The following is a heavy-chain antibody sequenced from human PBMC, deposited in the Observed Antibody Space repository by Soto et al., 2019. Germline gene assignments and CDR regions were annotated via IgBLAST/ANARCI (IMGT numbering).Heavy chain of an antibody. CDR2: VKSKSDGGTT. CDR1: DFTFSNAW. D-gene: IGHD5-12*01. Sequence: EVQLVESGGGLVKPGGSLRLSCAASDFTFSNAWMTWVRQAPGRGLEWVGRVKSKSDGGTTDYAAPVKGRFTISRDDSKSTGYLQMSGLNTEDTALYYCASVRSGSTGYLYWGQGTLVTVSS. V-gene: IGHV3-15*07. CDR3: ASVRSGSTGYLY. J-gene: IGHJ4*02.